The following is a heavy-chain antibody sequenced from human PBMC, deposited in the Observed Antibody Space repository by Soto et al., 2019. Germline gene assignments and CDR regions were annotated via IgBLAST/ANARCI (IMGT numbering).Heavy chain of an antibody. CDR3: ASTSTVTPYYYGMDV. CDR2: INHSGST. CDR1: GGSFSGYY. D-gene: IGHD4-17*01. J-gene: IGHJ6*02. V-gene: IGHV4-34*01. Sequence: PAEPLSLTYSVYGGSFSGYYWSWIRQPPGKGLEWIGEINHSGSTNYNPSLKSRVTISVDTSKNQFSLKLSSVTAADTAVYYCASTSTVTPYYYGMDVWGQGTTVTVS.